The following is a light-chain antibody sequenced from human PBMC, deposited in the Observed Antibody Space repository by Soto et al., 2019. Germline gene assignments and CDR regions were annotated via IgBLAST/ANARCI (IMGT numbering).Light chain of an antibody. V-gene: IGLV2-23*02. Sequence: QSALTQPASVSGSPGQSFTIPCTGNSGDVGSYNLVSWYQQHPGKAPKLLIYEVTERPSGVSNRFSGSKSGNTASLTISGLQPDDEADYYCCSYAGNSEVFGTGTKLTVL. CDR3: CSYAGNSEV. J-gene: IGLJ1*01. CDR1: SGDVGSYNL. CDR2: EVT.